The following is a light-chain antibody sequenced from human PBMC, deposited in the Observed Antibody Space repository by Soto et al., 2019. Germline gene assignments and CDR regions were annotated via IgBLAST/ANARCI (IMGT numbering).Light chain of an antibody. CDR3: SSYTSSSTFVV. CDR1: SSDVGGYNY. J-gene: IGLJ2*01. V-gene: IGLV2-14*01. Sequence: QSVLTQPASVSGSPGQSITISCTGTSSDVGGYNYVSWYQQHPGKAPKLMIYEVSNRPSGVSNRFSGSNSGNTASLTISGXXXXXXXXYYCSSYTSSSTFVVFGGGTKL. CDR2: EVS.